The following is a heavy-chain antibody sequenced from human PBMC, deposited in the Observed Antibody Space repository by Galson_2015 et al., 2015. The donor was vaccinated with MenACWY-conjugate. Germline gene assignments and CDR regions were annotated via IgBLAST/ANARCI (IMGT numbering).Heavy chain of an antibody. CDR3: ARADDRYCSRTSCPFDR. J-gene: IGHJ4*02. CDR2: IQSKNYGANT. V-gene: IGHV3-49*03. Sequence: SLRLSCATSGFAFGDYLMGWFRQAPGKGLEWVGYIQSKNYGANTQYAASVKDRFTLARDDSRSIAYLQMNSLKTEDTAVYYCARADDRYCSRTSCPFDRWGQGSLVTVSS. D-gene: IGHD2-2*01. CDR1: GFAFGDYL.